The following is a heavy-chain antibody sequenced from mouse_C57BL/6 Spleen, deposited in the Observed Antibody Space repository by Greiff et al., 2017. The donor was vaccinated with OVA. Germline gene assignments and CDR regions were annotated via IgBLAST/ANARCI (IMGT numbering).Heavy chain of an antibody. CDR1: GYSFTSYY. CDR3: ATGLYYYAMDY. V-gene: IGHV1-66*01. D-gene: IGHD2-2*01. CDR2: IYPGSGNT. Sequence: QVQLQQSGPELVKPGASVKISCKASGYSFTSYYIHWVKQRPGQGLEWIGWIYPGSGNTKYNEKFKGKATLTADTSSSTAYMQLSSLTSEDSAVYYCATGLYYYAMDYWGQVTSVTVSS. J-gene: IGHJ4*01.